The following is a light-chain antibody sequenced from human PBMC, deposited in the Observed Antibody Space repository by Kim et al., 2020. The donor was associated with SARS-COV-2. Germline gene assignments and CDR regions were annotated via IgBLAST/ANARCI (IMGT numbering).Light chain of an antibody. J-gene: IGKJ2*01. CDR1: QSVCIHC. Sequence: SPGERATLSCRTSQSVCIHCLAWYQQKPGQAPRLLIYSVSNRATGIPDRFSGSGSGTDFTLTISRLEPEDFAVYYCQQYGIAPPYTFGQGTKLEI. V-gene: IGKV3-20*01. CDR2: SVS. CDR3: QQYGIAPPYT.